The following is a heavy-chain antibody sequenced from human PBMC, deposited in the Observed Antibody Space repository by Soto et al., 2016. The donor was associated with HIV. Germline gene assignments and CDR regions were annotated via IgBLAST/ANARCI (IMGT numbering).Heavy chain of an antibody. Sequence: QVQLVQSGAEVKKPGSSVKVSCKASGGTFSTYAINWVRQAPGQGLEWMGWINPNSGDTSNPQKFQGRVTMTRDTSISTAYMELSRLRSDDTAVYYCASLIEVAGSSAFDIWGQGTMVTVSS. CDR2: INPNSGDT. CDR1: GGTFSTYA. V-gene: IGHV1-2*02. J-gene: IGHJ3*02. D-gene: IGHD6-19*01. CDR3: ASLIEVAGSSAFDI.